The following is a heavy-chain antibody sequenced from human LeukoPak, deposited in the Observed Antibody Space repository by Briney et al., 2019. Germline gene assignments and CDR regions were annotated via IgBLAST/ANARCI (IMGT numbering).Heavy chain of an antibody. V-gene: IGHV4-61*02. CDR1: GGSISSGSYY. Sequence: SETLSLTCTVSGGSISSGSYYWSWIRQPAGKGLVWIGRIYTSGSTNYNPSLKSRVTISVDTSKNQFSLKLSSVTAADTAVYYCARERGGWYVSYYYYYMDVWGKGTTVTVSS. CDR3: ARERGGWYVSYYYYYMDV. D-gene: IGHD6-19*01. J-gene: IGHJ6*03. CDR2: IYTSGST.